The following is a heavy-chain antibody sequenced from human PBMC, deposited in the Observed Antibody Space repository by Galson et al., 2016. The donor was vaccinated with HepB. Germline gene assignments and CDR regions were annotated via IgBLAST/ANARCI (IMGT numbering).Heavy chain of an antibody. D-gene: IGHD2-15*01. CDR3: ARDSGYCSGGSCYGDAFDV. CDR1: GFSFTNHW. V-gene: IGHV3-7*01. Sequence: SLRLSCAASGFSFTNHWMTWVRQAPGKGLEWVANIRQDGNEKYHAEFVQGRFTISRDNAKNSLYLQMSGLRPEDTAVYYCARDSGYCSGGSCYGDAFDVWGQGAMVTVSS. J-gene: IGHJ3*01. CDR2: IRQDGNEK.